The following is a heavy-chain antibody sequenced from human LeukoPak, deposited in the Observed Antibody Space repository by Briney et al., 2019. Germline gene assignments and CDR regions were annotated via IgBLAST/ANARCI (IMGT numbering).Heavy chain of an antibody. CDR3: ARRKGSSGYYYGLGY. CDR2: INPNSGGT. CDR1: GYTFTVYY. V-gene: IGHV1-2*02. Sequence: GASVTVSFKASGYTFTVYYMHWVRQAPGQGREWMGWINPNSGGTDYAQKFQGRVTITRDTSISTAYMELSRLRSDDTAVYYCARRKGSSGYYYGLGYWGQGALVTVSS. D-gene: IGHD3-22*01. J-gene: IGHJ4*02.